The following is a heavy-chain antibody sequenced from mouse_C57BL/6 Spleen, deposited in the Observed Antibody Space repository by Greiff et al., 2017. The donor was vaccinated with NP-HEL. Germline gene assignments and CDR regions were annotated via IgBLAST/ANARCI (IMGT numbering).Heavy chain of an antibody. CDR1: GYTFTSYW. CDR3: APDSSDHGKYYFDY. CDR2: INPSNGGT. Sequence: VQLQQPGTELVKPGASVKLSCKASGYTFTSYWMHWVKQRPGQGLEWIGNINPSNGGTNYNEKFKSKATLTVDKSSSTAYMQLSSLASEDSAVYYCAPDSSDHGKYYFDYWGQGTTLTVSS. D-gene: IGHD3-2*02. V-gene: IGHV1-53*01. J-gene: IGHJ2*01.